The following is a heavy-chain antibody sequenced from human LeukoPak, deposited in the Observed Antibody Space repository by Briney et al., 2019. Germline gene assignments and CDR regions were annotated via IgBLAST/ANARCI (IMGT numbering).Heavy chain of an antibody. CDR2: IYYSGST. V-gene: IGHV4-59*01. D-gene: IGHD3-10*01. J-gene: IGHJ5*02. CDR3: ASGGKYYGSGMQPYGGWFDP. Sequence: PSETLSLTCAVYGDSISSYYWSWVRQPPGKGLEWVGYIYYSGSTNYNPSLKSRVTISVDTSKNQFSLKLSSVTAADTAVYYCASGGKYYGSGMQPYGGWFDPWGQGTLVTVSS. CDR1: GDSISSYY.